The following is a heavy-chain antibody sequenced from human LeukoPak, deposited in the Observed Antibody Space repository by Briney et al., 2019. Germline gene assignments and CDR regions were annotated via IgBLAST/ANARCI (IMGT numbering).Heavy chain of an antibody. CDR1: GYSISSGYY. Sequence: PSETLSLTCTVSGYSISSGYYWGWIRQPPGKGLEWIGSIYHSGSTYYNPSLKSRVTISVDTSKNQFSLKLSSVTAADTAVYYCARADYGDYDYYYGMDVWGQGTTVTVSS. CDR2: IYHSGST. V-gene: IGHV4-38-2*02. J-gene: IGHJ6*02. D-gene: IGHD4-17*01. CDR3: ARADYGDYDYYYGMDV.